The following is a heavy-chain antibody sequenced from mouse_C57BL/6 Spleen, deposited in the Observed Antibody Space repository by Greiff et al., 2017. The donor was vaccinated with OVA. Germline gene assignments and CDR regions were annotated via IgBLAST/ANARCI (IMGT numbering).Heavy chain of an antibody. CDR2: IDPSDSYT. Sequence: QVQLKQSGAELVMPGASVKLSCKASGYTFTSYWMHWVKQRPGQGLEWIGEIDPSDSYTNYNQKFKGKSTLTVDKSSSTAYMQLSSLTSEDSAVYFCARDSPYYFDYWGQGTTLTVSS. V-gene: IGHV1-69*01. CDR3: ARDSPYYFDY. D-gene: IGHD2-12*01. J-gene: IGHJ2*01. CDR1: GYTFTSYW.